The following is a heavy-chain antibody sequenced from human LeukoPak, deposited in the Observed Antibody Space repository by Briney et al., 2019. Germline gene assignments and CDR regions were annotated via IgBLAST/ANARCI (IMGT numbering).Heavy chain of an antibody. Sequence: GGSLRLSCAASGFTFSSYWMSWVRQAPGKGLEWVANIKQDGSEKYYVDSVKGRFTISRDNAKNSLYLQMNSLRAEDTAVYYCARDRTIFGVADYYYYGMDVWGQGTTVTVSS. D-gene: IGHD3-3*01. V-gene: IGHV3-7*01. J-gene: IGHJ6*02. CDR1: GFTFSSYW. CDR3: ARDRTIFGVADYYYYGMDV. CDR2: IKQDGSEK.